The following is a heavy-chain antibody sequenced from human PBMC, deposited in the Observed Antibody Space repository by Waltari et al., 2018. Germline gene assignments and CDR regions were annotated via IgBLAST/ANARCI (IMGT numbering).Heavy chain of an antibody. Sequence: QVQLQESGPGLVKPSEPLSLTCPVSGGSISRYSWTWLRQPPGKGLEWIGYIYYSGSTNYNPSLKSRVTISVDTSKNQFSLKLSSVTAADTAVYYCASNYDSSGYYLGWGQGTLVTVSS. CDR2: IYYSGST. CDR1: GGSISRYS. D-gene: IGHD3-22*01. CDR3: ASNYDSSGYYLG. J-gene: IGHJ4*02. V-gene: IGHV4-59*01.